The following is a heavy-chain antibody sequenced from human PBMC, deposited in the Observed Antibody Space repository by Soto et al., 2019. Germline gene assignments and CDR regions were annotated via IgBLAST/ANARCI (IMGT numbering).Heavy chain of an antibody. J-gene: IGHJ4*02. D-gene: IGHD3-16*01. CDR3: ARGGGPYVWFNEF. V-gene: IGHV1-69*01. CDR1: GGLFSSFA. CDR2: IIPVVGTT. Sequence: QGQLVQSGPEMKKPGSSVKVSCKDSGGLFSSFAISWVRQAPGQGLEWLGGIIPVVGTTNYAEKFQDRVTITADESANTAYMELSSLTSGDTAIYYCARGGGPYVWFNEFWGQGTLVTVSS.